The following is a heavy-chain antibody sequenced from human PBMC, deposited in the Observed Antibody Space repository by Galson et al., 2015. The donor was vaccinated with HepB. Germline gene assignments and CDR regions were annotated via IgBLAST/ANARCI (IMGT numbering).Heavy chain of an antibody. J-gene: IGHJ4*02. V-gene: IGHV1-3*01. Sequence: QSGAEVKKPGASVKVSCKASGYTFTSYAMHWVRQAPGQRLEWMGWINAGNGNTKYSQKFQGRVTITRDTSASTAYMELSSLRSEDTAVYYCARVGAPLVYDFSAIHSDYWGQGTLVTVSS. CDR2: INAGNGNT. CDR3: ARVGAPLVYDFSAIHSDY. D-gene: IGHD3-3*01. CDR1: GYTFTSYA.